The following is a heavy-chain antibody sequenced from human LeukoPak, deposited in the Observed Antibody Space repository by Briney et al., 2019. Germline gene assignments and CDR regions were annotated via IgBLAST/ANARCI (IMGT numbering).Heavy chain of an antibody. V-gene: IGHV1-8*01. D-gene: IGHD3-10*01. J-gene: IGHJ5*02. CDR1: GYTFTSYD. CDR3: ARAMVRGVQGP. CDR2: MNPNSGNT. Sequence: ASVKVSCNASGYTFTSYDIKCVRRATGQGLEWMGWMNPNSGNTGYAQKFQGRVTMTRDTSISTAYMELSGLRSEDTAVYYCARAMVRGVQGPWGQGTLVTVSS.